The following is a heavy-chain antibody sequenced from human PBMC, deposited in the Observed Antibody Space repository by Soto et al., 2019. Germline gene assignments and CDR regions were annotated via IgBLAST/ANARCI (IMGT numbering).Heavy chain of an antibody. CDR2: IYYSGTT. Sequence: SSETLSLTCTVSGGSVSSGGYYWSWIRQHPGTGLEWIGYIYYSGTTYFNPSLKSRASISLDTSKNEFSLKLTSVTAADTAVYYCARRALPQCINGVCYKDGFWDYWGQGALVTVSS. CDR1: GGSVSSGGYY. V-gene: IGHV4-31*03. CDR3: ARRALPQCINGVCYKDGFWDY. J-gene: IGHJ4*02. D-gene: IGHD2-8*01.